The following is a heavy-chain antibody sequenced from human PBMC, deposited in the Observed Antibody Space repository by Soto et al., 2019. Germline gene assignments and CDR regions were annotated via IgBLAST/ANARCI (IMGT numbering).Heavy chain of an antibody. J-gene: IGHJ6*02. CDR2: INHSGST. CDR1: VGSFSGYY. D-gene: IGHD6-6*01. Sequence: SETLSLTCCVYVGSFSGYYWSWIRQPPGKGLEWIGEINHSGSTNYNPSLKSRVTISVDTSKNQFSLKLSSVTAADTAVYYCARESIAARFDYYYGMDVWGQGTTVTVSS. V-gene: IGHV4-34*01. CDR3: ARESIAARFDYYYGMDV.